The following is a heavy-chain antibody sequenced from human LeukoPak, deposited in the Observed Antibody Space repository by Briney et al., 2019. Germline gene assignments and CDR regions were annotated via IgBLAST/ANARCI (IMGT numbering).Heavy chain of an antibody. V-gene: IGHV4-39*01. CDR1: GDSISSSNYY. CDR2: TPYSGDT. Sequence: PSETLSFTCTVSGDSISSSNYYWGWIRQPPGKGLEWIGSTPYSGDTVYNPSLKSRIIISVDTSKNQFSLKLTSVTAADTAVYYCVRSLATSGMYWGQGTLVTVSS. CDR3: VRSLATSGMY. J-gene: IGHJ4*02. D-gene: IGHD6-13*01.